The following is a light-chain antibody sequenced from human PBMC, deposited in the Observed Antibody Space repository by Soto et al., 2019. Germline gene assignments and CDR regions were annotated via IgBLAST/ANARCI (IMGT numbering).Light chain of an antibody. CDR3: QQRINWPLT. V-gene: IGKV3-11*01. J-gene: IGKJ4*01. CDR2: DAS. Sequence: EIVLTQSPATLSLSPGERATLSCRASQSVSSYLAWYQQKPGQAPRLLIYDASNRATGIPARFSGSGSGTDFTLTISSLEPEDFAVYYCQQRINWPLTSGGGTKVDIK. CDR1: QSVSSY.